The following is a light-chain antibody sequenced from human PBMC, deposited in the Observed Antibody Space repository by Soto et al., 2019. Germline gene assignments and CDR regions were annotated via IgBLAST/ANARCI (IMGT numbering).Light chain of an antibody. CDR1: QRITTY. CDR2: TSG. Sequence: IHMTQSPSSLSASVGDRVTITCRASQRITTYLNWYQQKPGEAPKLLISTSGTLQRGVPSRFSGSGSGTDFTLTITSLQPADFATYFCHQTYSTPYTFGQGTKLEIK. CDR3: HQTYSTPYT. V-gene: IGKV1-39*01. J-gene: IGKJ2*01.